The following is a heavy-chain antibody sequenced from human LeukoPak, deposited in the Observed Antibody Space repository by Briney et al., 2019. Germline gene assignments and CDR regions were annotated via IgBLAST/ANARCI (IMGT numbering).Heavy chain of an antibody. CDR2: IRYDGSNK. CDR3: AKVNPAYDSSGPMDY. D-gene: IGHD3-22*01. Sequence: PGGSLRLSCAASGFTFSSYGMHWVRQAPGKGLEWVAFIRYDGSNKYYADSVKGRFTISRDNSKNTLYLQMNSLRAEDTAVYYCAKVNPAYDSSGPMDYWGQGTLVTVSS. CDR1: GFTFSSYG. V-gene: IGHV3-30*02. J-gene: IGHJ4*02.